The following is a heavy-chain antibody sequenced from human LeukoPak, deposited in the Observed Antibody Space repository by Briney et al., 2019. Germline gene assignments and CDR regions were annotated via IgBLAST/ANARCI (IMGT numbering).Heavy chain of an antibody. Sequence: GGSLRLSCAASGFTFSSYSMNWVRQAPGKGLEWVSYISSGSNTIYYADSVKGRFTISRDNAKNSLYLQMNSLRAEDTAVYYCARSIKDYCSGGTCHSYFDYWGQGTLVTVSS. J-gene: IGHJ4*02. CDR1: GFTFSSYS. CDR2: ISSGSNTI. D-gene: IGHD2-15*01. V-gene: IGHV3-48*01. CDR3: ARSIKDYCSGGTCHSYFDY.